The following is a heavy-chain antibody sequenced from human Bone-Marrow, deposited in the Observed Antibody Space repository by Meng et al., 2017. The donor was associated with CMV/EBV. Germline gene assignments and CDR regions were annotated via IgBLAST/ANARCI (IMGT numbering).Heavy chain of an antibody. CDR1: GFTFSTYG. CDR2: ISSSGSTI. CDR3: ARDVGSGSYSPGWFDP. V-gene: IGHV3-48*04. D-gene: IGHD3-10*01. Sequence: GGSLRLSCAASGFTFSTYGMQWVRQAPGKGLEWVSYISSSGSTIYYADSVKGRFTISRDNAKNSLYLQMNSLRAEDTAVYYCARDVGSGSYSPGWFDPWGQGTLVTVSS. J-gene: IGHJ5*02.